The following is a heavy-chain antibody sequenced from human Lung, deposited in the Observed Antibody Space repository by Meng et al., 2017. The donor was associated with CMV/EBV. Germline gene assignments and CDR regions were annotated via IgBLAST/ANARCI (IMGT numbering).Heavy chain of an antibody. CDR3: ARAPGYRSLYGMDV. V-gene: IGHV4-61*01. CDR2: IYYSGST. Sequence: SETLSLXCTVSHGSVSSGSYYWSWIRQPPGKGLEWIGYIYYSGSTNYNPSLKSRVTISIDTSKNQFSLKLSSVTAADTAVYYCARAPGYRSLYGMDVWGQGTTVXVSS. J-gene: IGHJ6*02. CDR1: HGSVSSGSYY. D-gene: IGHD1-1*01.